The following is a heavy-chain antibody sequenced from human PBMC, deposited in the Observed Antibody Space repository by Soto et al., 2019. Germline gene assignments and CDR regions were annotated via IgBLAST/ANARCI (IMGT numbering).Heavy chain of an antibody. V-gene: IGHV3-33*01. J-gene: IGHJ6*02. CDR2: IWYDGTKQ. D-gene: IGHD5-18*01. Sequence: PGGSLRLSCAASGFTFSSYDMHWVRQAPGKGLEWVALIWYDGTKQYYADSVKGRFTISRDNSKNTLYVQMNSLRAEDTAVYYCARDGTAMARGYYYYEMDVWGQGTTVTVSS. CDR3: ARDGTAMARGYYYYEMDV. CDR1: GFTFSSYD.